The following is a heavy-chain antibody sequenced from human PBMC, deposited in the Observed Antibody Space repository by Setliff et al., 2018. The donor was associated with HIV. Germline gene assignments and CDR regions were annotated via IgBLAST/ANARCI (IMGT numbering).Heavy chain of an antibody. Sequence: ASVKXSCKASGYTFTGYYMXXVRQAPGQGLEWMGRINPNSGGTNYAQKFQGRVTMTRDTSISTAHMELSRLRSDDTAVYSCARAIRGAFDYWGQGTLVTVSS. D-gene: IGHD3-10*01. J-gene: IGHJ4*02. CDR2: INPNSGGT. V-gene: IGHV1-2*06. CDR3: ARAIRGAFDY. CDR1: GYTFTGYY.